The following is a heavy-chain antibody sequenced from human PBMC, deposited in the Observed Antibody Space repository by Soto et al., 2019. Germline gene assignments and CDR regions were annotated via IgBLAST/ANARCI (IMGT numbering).Heavy chain of an antibody. Sequence: PGESLKIYCKGSGYSFTSYWIGWVRQMPGKGLEWMGIIYPGGSDTRYSPSFQGQVTISADKSISTAYLQWSSLKASDTAMYYCARRRFGEAPRGDDAFDIWGQGTMVT. D-gene: IGHD3-10*01. CDR2: IYPGGSDT. CDR3: ARRRFGEAPRGDDAFDI. CDR1: GYSFTSYW. V-gene: IGHV5-51*01. J-gene: IGHJ3*02.